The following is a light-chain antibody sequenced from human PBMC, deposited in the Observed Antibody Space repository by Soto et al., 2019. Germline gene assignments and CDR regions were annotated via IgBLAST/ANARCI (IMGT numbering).Light chain of an antibody. J-gene: IGLJ2*01. V-gene: IGLV2-14*01. CDR2: EVS. Sequence: QSALTQPASVSGSPGQSITISCTGTSRDVGGYNFVSWYQQHPGKAPKLMIYEVSKRPSGVSNRFSGSKSGNTATLTISGLQAEDEADYYCSSYTSSNTLVVFGGGTKLTVL. CDR3: SSYTSSNTLVV. CDR1: SRDVGGYNF.